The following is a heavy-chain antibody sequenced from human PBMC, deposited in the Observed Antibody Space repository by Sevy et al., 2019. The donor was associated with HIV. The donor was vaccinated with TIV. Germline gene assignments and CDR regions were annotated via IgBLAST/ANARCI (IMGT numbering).Heavy chain of an antibody. J-gene: IGHJ4*02. V-gene: IGHV3-74*01. Sequence: GGSLRLSCTCSGFPLSTYWMHWVRQIPGKGLDWVCHVNQDGCVKQYADSVRGRFTISRDNVKNTVFLYMNSLRTDDTALYYCARGIGSSGGLWGQGTLVTVSS. D-gene: IGHD6-6*01. CDR1: GFPLSTYW. CDR3: ARGIGSSGGL. CDR2: VNQDGCVK.